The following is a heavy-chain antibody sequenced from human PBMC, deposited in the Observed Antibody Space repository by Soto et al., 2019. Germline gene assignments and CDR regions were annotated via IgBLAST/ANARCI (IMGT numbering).Heavy chain of an antibody. J-gene: IGHJ5*02. V-gene: IGHV4-34*01. CDR1: GGSFSGYY. Sequence: QVQLQQWGAGLLKPSETLSLTCAVYGGSFSGYYWSWIRQPPGKVLEWIGEINHSGITNYNPSLKSRVTKTIDTSKNQFSRKLSSVTAADPAGYYFARAPHPSYSSSWIRWFDPWGQGTLVTVSS. CDR3: ARAPHPSYSSSWIRWFDP. D-gene: IGHD6-13*01. CDR2: INHSGIT.